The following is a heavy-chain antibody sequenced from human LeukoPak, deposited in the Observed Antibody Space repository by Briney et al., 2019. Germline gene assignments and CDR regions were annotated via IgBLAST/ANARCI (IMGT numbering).Heavy chain of an antibody. CDR2: ISGSGGST. V-gene: IGHV3-23*01. Sequence: GGSLRLSCAASGFTFSSYAMSWVRQAPGKGLEWVSAISGSGGSTYYADSVKGRFTISRDNSKSTLYLQMNSLRAEDTAVYYCAKDSGHDYGDYGGGAFDIWGQGTMVTVSS. J-gene: IGHJ3*02. D-gene: IGHD4-17*01. CDR3: AKDSGHDYGDYGGGAFDI. CDR1: GFTFSSYA.